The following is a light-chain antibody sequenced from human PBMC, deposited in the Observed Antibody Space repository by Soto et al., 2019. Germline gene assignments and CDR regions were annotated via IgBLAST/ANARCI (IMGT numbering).Light chain of an antibody. J-gene: IGKJ2*01. CDR3: QQYNNWPPLYT. CDR1: QSISSN. CDR2: GAS. Sequence: EIVKTQSPATLSMSPGERATLSCRASQSISSNLAWYQQKPGQAPRLLIYGASTRATGIPARFSGSGSGTDFTLTISSLQSEDFAIYYCQQYNNWPPLYTFGQGTKLENK. V-gene: IGKV3-15*01.